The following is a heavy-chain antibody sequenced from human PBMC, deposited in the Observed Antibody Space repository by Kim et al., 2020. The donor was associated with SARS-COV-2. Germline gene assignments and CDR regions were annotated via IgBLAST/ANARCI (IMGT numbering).Heavy chain of an antibody. D-gene: IGHD3-16*01. J-gene: IGHJ6*02. CDR3: ARDSYVWGILSGMDV. Sequence: PSLKSRVTMSVDTSKNQFSLKLSSVTAADTAVYYCARDSYVWGILSGMDVWGQGTTVTVSS. V-gene: IGHV4-4*07.